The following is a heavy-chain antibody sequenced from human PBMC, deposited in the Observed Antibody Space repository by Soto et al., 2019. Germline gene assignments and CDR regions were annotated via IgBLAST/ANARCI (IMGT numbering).Heavy chain of an antibody. CDR2: INHSGST. CDR1: GGSFSGYY. Sequence: SETLSLTCAVYGGSFSGYYWSWIRQPPGKGLEWIGEINHSGSTNYNPSLKSRVTISVDTSKNQFSLKLSSVTAADTAVYYCARETLITIFGVVYYGMDVWGQGTTVTVSS. V-gene: IGHV4-34*01. J-gene: IGHJ6*02. D-gene: IGHD3-3*01. CDR3: ARETLITIFGVVYYGMDV.